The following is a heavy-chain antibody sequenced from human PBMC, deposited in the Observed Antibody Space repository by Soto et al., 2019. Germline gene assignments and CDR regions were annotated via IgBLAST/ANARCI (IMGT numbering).Heavy chain of an antibody. Sequence: QVQLVESGGGVVQPGRSLRLSCAASGFTFSSYGMHWVRQAPGKGLEWVAVISYDGSNKYYADSVKGRFTISRDNSKNTLYLQMNSLRAEDTAVYYCAKRPGAAAPYGMDFWGQGTTVTVSS. CDR2: ISYDGSNK. V-gene: IGHV3-30*18. J-gene: IGHJ6*02. CDR3: AKRPGAAAPYGMDF. D-gene: IGHD2-2*01. CDR1: GFTFSSYG.